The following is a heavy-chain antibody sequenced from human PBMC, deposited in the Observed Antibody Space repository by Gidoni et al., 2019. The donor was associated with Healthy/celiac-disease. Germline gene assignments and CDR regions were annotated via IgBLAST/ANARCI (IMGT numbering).Heavy chain of an antibody. CDR2: IWYDGSNK. D-gene: IGHD2-15*01. V-gene: IGHV3-33*01. CDR3: ARGPKYCSGGSCYSSDP. Sequence: QVQLVASGGGVVQPGRSLRLSCAASGFTFSSSGLHWVRPAPGKGLEWVAVIWYDGSNKYYADSVKGRFTISRDNSKNTLYLQMNSLRAEDTAVYYCARGPKYCSGGSCYSSDPWGQGTLVTVSS. J-gene: IGHJ5*02. CDR1: GFTFSSSG.